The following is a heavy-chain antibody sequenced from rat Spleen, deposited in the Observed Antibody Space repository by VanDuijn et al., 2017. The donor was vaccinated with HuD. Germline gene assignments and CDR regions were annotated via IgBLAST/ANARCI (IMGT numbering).Heavy chain of an antibody. D-gene: IGHD4-3*01. CDR3: ARPDSAIYVMDA. Sequence: EVQLVESGGGLVQPGRSLKLSCAASGFTFSDYYMAWVRHAPKNGLEWVASISYEGRSTYYGDSVKGRFTISRDNVKGTLYLQVNSLRSEDTATYYCARPDSAIYVMDAWGQGASVTVSS. CDR1: GFTFSDYY. V-gene: IGHV5-22*01. CDR2: ISYEGRST. J-gene: IGHJ4*01.